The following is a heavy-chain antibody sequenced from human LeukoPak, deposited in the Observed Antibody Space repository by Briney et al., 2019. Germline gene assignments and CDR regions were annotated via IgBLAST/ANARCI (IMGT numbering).Heavy chain of an antibody. V-gene: IGHV1-69*13. CDR3: ARLPGIAAAVDGDY. J-gene: IGHJ4*02. CDR2: IIPIFGTA. CDR1: GGTFSSYA. Sequence: SVKVSCKASGGTFSSYAISWVRQAPGQGLEWMGGIIPIFGTANYAQKFQGRVTITADESTSTAYMELSSLRSEDTAVYYCARLPGIAAAVDGDYWGQGTLVTVSS. D-gene: IGHD6-13*01.